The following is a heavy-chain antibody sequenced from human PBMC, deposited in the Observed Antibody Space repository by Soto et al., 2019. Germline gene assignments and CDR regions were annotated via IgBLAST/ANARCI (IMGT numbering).Heavy chain of an antibody. CDR2: IIPIFGTP. V-gene: IGHV1-69*12. J-gene: IGHJ6*02. CDR3: ARERSVGYCITTTCPKPFYYYAMDV. CDR1: GGTFTNYA. Sequence: QVQLVQSGAEVKKPGSSLKVSCKASGGTFTNYAFSWVRQAPGQGPEWMGGIIPIFGTPDYAQKFQGRVIITADESTRTVSMELNSLRSDDTAVYYCARERSVGYCITTTCPKPFYYYAMDVWGQGTTGTVSS. D-gene: IGHD2-2*01.